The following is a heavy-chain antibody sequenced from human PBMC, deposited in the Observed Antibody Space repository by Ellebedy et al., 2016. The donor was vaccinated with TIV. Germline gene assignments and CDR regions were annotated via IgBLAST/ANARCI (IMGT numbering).Heavy chain of an antibody. V-gene: IGHV5-10-1*01. Sequence: GESLKISXQGSGYNFTGYWISWVRQMPGKGLEWVGRIDPSDSYTNYRPSLQGHVTISADKSITTAYLQWNSLKASDTAMYYCARKDFIRGTEDWGQGTLVTVSS. D-gene: IGHD3-10*01. J-gene: IGHJ4*02. CDR3: ARKDFIRGTED. CDR2: IDPSDSYT. CDR1: GYNFTGYW.